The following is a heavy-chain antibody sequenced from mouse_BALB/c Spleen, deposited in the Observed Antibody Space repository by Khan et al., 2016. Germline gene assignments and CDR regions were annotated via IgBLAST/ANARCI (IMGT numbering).Heavy chain of an antibody. D-gene: IGHD3-3*01. Sequence: EVQLQESGPSLVKPSQTLSLTCSVTVDSITNNYWNWIRKFPGNKLEYMGYISYSGGNYYNPSLKSRISITRDTSKNQYYLQLNSVTTEDTATYYCARYVRDAMDHWGQGTSVTVSS. CDR3: ARYVRDAMDH. CDR2: ISYSGGN. V-gene: IGHV3-8*02. CDR1: VDSITNNY. J-gene: IGHJ4*01.